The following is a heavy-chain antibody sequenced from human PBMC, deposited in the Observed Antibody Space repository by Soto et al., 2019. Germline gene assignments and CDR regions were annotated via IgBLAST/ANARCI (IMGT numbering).Heavy chain of an antibody. CDR2: ISGYNGDT. V-gene: IGHV1-18*01. Sequence: QGQLVQSGAEVEKPGASVKVSCKASGYTFTRYGISWVRQAPGQGLEWMGWISGYNGDTNYAQKVQGRVTMTIDTSTSKAYMELRRLTSDDTAVYYCAKNGQPPYYYYGMDVWGQGTTVTVSS. CDR3: AKNGQPPYYYYGMDV. J-gene: IGHJ6*02. CDR1: GYTFTRYG. D-gene: IGHD2-8*01.